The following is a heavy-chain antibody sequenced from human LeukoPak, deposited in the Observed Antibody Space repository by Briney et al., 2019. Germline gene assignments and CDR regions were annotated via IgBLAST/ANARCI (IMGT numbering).Heavy chain of an antibody. CDR3: AILPKRSPYFDY. J-gene: IGHJ4*02. D-gene: IGHD2-15*01. V-gene: IGHV3-23*01. CDR1: GFTFSSYA. CDR2: ISGSGGST. Sequence: PGGSLRLSCAASGFTFSSYAMSWVRQAPGKGLEWVSAISGSGGSTYYADSVKGRFTISRDNSKNTLYLQMNSLRAEDTAVYYCAILPKRSPYFDYWGQGTLVTVSS.